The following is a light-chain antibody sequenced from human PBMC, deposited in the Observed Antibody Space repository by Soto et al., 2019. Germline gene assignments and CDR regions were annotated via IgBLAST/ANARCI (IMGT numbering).Light chain of an antibody. V-gene: IGLV4-69*01. Sequence: QAVVTQSPSASASLGASVKLTCTLSSGHSSYAIAWHQKQPGKGPRYLMDLNNDGSHSKGDGIPDRFSGSSSGAERYLIISSLQSEDEADCYCQTWGTGFQVFGGGTKLTVL. CDR2: LNNDGSH. CDR3: QTWGTGFQV. J-gene: IGLJ2*01. CDR1: SGHSSYA.